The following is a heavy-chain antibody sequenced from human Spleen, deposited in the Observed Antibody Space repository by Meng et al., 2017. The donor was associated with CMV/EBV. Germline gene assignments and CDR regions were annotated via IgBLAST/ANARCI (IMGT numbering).Heavy chain of an antibody. CDR3: ARGKAGVEMATIFDY. CDR1: GFSFTTYW. D-gene: IGHD5-24*01. Sequence: GESLKISCQGSGFSFTTYWIAWVRQMPGKGLEWMGIIYPSDSTTRYNPSFQGQVTISADKSISTAYLQWSSLKASDTAMYYCARGKAGVEMATIFDYWGQGTLVTVSS. V-gene: IGHV5-51*01. CDR2: IYPSDSTT. J-gene: IGHJ4*02.